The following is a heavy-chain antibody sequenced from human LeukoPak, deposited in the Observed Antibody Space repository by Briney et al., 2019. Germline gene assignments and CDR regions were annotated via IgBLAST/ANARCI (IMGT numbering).Heavy chain of an antibody. CDR1: GFTFSDYY. Sequence: GGSLRLSCAASGFTFSDYYMSWIRQAPGKGLEWVSYISSSSSYTNYADSVKGRFTISRDNAKNSLYLQMNSLRAEDTAVYYCAREGGVRAAAAPLNDYWGQGTPVTVSS. J-gene: IGHJ4*02. V-gene: IGHV3-11*06. CDR2: ISSSSSYT. D-gene: IGHD6-13*01. CDR3: AREGGVRAAAAPLNDY.